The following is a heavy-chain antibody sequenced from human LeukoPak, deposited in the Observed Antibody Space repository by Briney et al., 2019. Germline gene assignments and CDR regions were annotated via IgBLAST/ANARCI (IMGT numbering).Heavy chain of an antibody. CDR2: ISAYNGNT. J-gene: IGHJ5*02. Sequence: PGASVKVSXKASGYTFTSYGISWVRQAPGQGLEWMGWISAYNGNTNYAQKLQDRVTMTTDTSTSTAYMELRSLRSDDTAVYYCARDYCSSTSCYSRFDPWGQGTLVTVSS. V-gene: IGHV1-18*01. D-gene: IGHD2-2*01. CDR1: GYTFTSYG. CDR3: ARDYCSSTSCYSRFDP.